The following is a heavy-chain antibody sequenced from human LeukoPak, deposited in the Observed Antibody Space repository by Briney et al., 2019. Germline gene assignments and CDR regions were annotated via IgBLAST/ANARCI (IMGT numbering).Heavy chain of an antibody. CDR3: VRDYQFIQEV. CDR2: ISTDGKST. D-gene: IGHD2-2*01. Sequence: GGSLRLSRVAPGFTFSNYWMLWVRQAPGKGLMWVSLISTDGKSTRYAESVKGRFTISRDNAKNALYLQMDILRVEDTALYFCVRDYQFIQEVWGQGTTVTVSS. CDR1: GFTFSNYW. J-gene: IGHJ6*02. V-gene: IGHV3-74*01.